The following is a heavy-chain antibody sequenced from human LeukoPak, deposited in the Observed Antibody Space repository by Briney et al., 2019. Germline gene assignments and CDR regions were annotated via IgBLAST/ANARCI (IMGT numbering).Heavy chain of an antibody. D-gene: IGHD3-22*01. Sequence: GGSLRLSCVASGFTLSSNYMSWVRQAPGKGLEWVSVIYSGGSTYYADSVKGRFTISRDNSKNTLYLLMNSLRAEDSAVYYCARDEYYYDGSAYHYYFDYWGQGTLVTVSS. CDR2: IYSGGST. CDR1: GFTLSSNY. J-gene: IGHJ4*02. CDR3: ARDEYYYDGSAYHYYFDY. V-gene: IGHV3-66*01.